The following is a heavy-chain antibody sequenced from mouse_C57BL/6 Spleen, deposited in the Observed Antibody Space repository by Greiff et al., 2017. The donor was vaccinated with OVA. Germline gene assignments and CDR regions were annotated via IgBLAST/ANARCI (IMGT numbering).Heavy chain of an antibody. Sequence: QVQLKESGPELVKPGASVKISCKASGYAFSSSWMNWVKQRPGKGLEWIGRIYPGDGDTNYNGKFKGKATLTADKSSSTAYMQLSSLTSEDSAVYFCARRVYYDYDGWFAYWGQGTLVTVSA. CDR1: GYAFSSSW. CDR2: IYPGDGDT. V-gene: IGHV1-82*01. D-gene: IGHD2-4*01. CDR3: ARRVYYDYDGWFAY. J-gene: IGHJ3*01.